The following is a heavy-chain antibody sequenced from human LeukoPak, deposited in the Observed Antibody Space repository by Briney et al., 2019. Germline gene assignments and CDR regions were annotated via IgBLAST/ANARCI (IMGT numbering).Heavy chain of an antibody. D-gene: IGHD6-19*01. J-gene: IGHJ3*02. CDR1: GYTFTSYG. Sequence: ASVKVSCKASGYTFTSYGISWVRQAPGQRLEWMGWINAGNGNTKYSQKFQGRVTITRDTSASTAYMELSSLRSEDTAVYYCARASSGWYATFDIWGQGTMVTVSS. CDR2: INAGNGNT. CDR3: ARASSGWYATFDI. V-gene: IGHV1-3*01.